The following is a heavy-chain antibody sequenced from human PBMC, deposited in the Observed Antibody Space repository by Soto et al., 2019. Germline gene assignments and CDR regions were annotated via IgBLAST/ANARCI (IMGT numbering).Heavy chain of an antibody. CDR3: ARDRSIYGSGSPLDY. D-gene: IGHD3-10*01. CDR1: GFTFSSYA. CDR2: ISYDGSNK. V-gene: IGHV3-30-3*01. J-gene: IGHJ4*02. Sequence: TGGSLRLSCAASGFTFSSYAMHWVRHAPGKGLEWVAVISYDGSNKYYADSVKGRFTISRDNSKNTLYLQMNSLRAEDTAVYYCARDRSIYGSGSPLDYWGQGTLVTVSS.